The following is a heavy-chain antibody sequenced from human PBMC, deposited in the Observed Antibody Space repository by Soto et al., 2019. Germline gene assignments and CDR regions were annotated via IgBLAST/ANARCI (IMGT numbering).Heavy chain of an antibody. V-gene: IGHV3-23*01. Sequence: LIRSCAASGFTFSSYAVSWVRQAPWKGPEWISSISGSGSTIYYADSVKGRFTISRDNSKNTLYLQMSSLRAEDTAVYYCAKVFYYYDSSGYYYFDYWGQGTLVTVSS. CDR1: GFTFSSYA. J-gene: IGHJ4*02. CDR2: ISGSGSTI. D-gene: IGHD3-22*01. CDR3: AKVFYYYDSSGYYYFDY.